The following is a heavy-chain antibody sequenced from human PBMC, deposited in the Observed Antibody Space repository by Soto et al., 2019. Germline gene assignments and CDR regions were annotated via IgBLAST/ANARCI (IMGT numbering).Heavy chain of an antibody. CDR1: GGSFSGYY. J-gene: IGHJ5*02. CDR2: INHSGST. V-gene: IGHV4-34*01. Sequence: SETLSLTCAVYGGSFSGYYWSWIRQPPGKGLEWIGEINHSGSTNYNPSLKSRVTISVDTSKNQFSLKLSSVTAADTAVYYCARGQVFTMVRGVIKTWFDPWGQGTLVTGSS. D-gene: IGHD3-10*01. CDR3: ARGQVFTMVRGVIKTWFDP.